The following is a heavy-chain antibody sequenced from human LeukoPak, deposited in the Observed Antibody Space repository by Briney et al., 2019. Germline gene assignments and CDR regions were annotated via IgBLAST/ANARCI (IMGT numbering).Heavy chain of an antibody. CDR3: KKSLAAAAILRWFDP. CDR1: GFTVSSNE. J-gene: IGHJ5*02. V-gene: IGHV3-38-3*01. Sequence: PAGSLRLSCAASGFTVSSNEMSWVRQAPGKGLEWVSSISGGSTYYADSRKGRFTISRDNSKNTLHLQMNSLRAEDTAVYYCKKSLAAAAILRWFDPWGQGTLVTVSS. D-gene: IGHD6-13*01. CDR2: ISGGST.